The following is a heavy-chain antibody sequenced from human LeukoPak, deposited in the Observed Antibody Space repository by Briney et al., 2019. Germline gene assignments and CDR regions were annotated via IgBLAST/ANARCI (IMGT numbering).Heavy chain of an antibody. J-gene: IGHJ4*02. D-gene: IGHD1-26*01. CDR2: IYDSGIT. Sequence: SETLSLTCTVSGGSISSYYWSWIRQSPGKGLEWIGYIYDSGITNYNPSLKSRVTISVDTSKNQFSLMLSSVTAADTAVYYCARRHGGSYYVYFDIWGQGTLVTVSS. V-gene: IGHV4-59*12. CDR1: GGSISSYY. CDR3: ARRHGGSYYVYFDI.